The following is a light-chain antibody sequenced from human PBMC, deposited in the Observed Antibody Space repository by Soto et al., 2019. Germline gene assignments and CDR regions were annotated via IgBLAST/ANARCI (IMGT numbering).Light chain of an antibody. V-gene: IGKV3-20*01. CDR3: QQYSSTPHT. J-gene: IGKJ2*01. CDR1: QSVSRSY. CDR2: GTG. Sequence: EIVLTQSPGTLSLSPGQRATLSCRASQSVSRSYLAWYQHKRGQAPRLLMFGTGSRATGIPDRFSGTGSGTDFTLILNRLEPEDFAVYYCQQYSSTPHTFGPGTQLEIK.